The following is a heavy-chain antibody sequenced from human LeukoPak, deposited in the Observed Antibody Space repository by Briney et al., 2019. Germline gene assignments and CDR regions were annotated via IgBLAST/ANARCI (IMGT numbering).Heavy chain of an antibody. J-gene: IGHJ6*03. V-gene: IGHV4-59*01. Sequence: SETLSLTCTVSGGSISSFYWSWIRQPPGKGLEWIGYLYDSVSPNYNPSLKSRVTISVDTPKNQFSLKLTSVTAADAALYYCARGLRGTYYMDVWGKGTTVTVSS. CDR2: LYDSVSP. D-gene: IGHD3-16*01. CDR3: ARGLRGTYYMDV. CDR1: GGSISSFY.